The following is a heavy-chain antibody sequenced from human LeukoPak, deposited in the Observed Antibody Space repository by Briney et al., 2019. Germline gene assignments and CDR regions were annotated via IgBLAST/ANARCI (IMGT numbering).Heavy chain of an antibody. V-gene: IGHV3-23*01. D-gene: IGHD2-2*01. J-gene: IGHJ4*01. Sequence: PGGSLRLSCAASGFTFSDYAMSWLRQAPGRGLEWVSVISDSGVDTYYADSVKGRFTMSRDNSKSTLYLQMNRLRAEDTAVYYCANGNSNSPKDYWGHGTLVTVSS. CDR1: GFTFSDYA. CDR3: ANGNSNSPKDY. CDR2: ISDSGVDT.